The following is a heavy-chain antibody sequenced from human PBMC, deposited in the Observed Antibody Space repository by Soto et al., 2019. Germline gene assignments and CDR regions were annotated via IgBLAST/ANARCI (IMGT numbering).Heavy chain of an antibody. V-gene: IGHV4-39*01. Sequence: SETLSLTCTVSGGSISSSSYYWGWIRQPPGKGLEWIGSIYYSGSTYYNPSLKSRVTISVDTSKNQFSLKLSSVTAADTAVYYCARPAYSSGWYYYYYYGMDVWGQGTTVTV. J-gene: IGHJ6*02. CDR3: ARPAYSSGWYYYYYYGMDV. D-gene: IGHD6-19*01. CDR2: IYYSGST. CDR1: GGSISSSSYY.